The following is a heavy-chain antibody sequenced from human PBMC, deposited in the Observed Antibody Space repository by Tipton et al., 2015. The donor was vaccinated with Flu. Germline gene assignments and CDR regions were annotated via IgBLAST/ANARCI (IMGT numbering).Heavy chain of an antibody. CDR1: GGSVISDTYY. D-gene: IGHD3-3*01. V-gene: IGHV4-39*06. CDR3: SRSHGGY. J-gene: IGHJ4*02. CDR2: ISYTGSG. Sequence: LRLSCAVSGGSVISDTYYWGWVRQPPGKGLEWIGMISYTGSGYYNPSLRSRPTMSVDTSKNQFPLRIASVAAADTAVYYCSRSHGGYWGQGTLVSVSS.